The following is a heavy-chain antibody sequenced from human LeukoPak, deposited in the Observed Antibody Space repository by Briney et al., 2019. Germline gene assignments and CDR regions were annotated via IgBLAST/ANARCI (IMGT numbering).Heavy chain of an antibody. J-gene: IGHJ4*02. D-gene: IGHD3-16*01. CDR1: GGSISSGDYY. V-gene: IGHV4-30-4*08. Sequence: PSETLSLTCTVSGGSISSGDYYWSWIRQPPGKGLEWIGYIYYSGGTYSNPSLKSRVTMSVDTSKNQFSLKLSSVTAADTAVYYCARDRGGYGAQQDYWGQGTRVTVSS. CDR3: ARDRGGYGAQQDY. CDR2: IYYSGGT.